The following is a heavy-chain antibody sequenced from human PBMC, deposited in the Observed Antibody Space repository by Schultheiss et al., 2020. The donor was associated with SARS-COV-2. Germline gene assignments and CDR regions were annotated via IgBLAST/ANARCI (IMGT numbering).Heavy chain of an antibody. CDR2: IYYSGST. D-gene: IGHD1-1*01. V-gene: IGHV4-59*01. CDR3: ARAPGGYDTTFDY. J-gene: IGHJ4*02. Sequence: SETLSLTCTVSGGSISSYYWSWIRQPPGKGLEWIGYIYYSGSTNYNPSLKSRVTISVDTSKNQFSLKLSSVTAADTAVYYCARAPGGYDTTFDYWGQGTLVTVSS. CDR1: GGSISSYY.